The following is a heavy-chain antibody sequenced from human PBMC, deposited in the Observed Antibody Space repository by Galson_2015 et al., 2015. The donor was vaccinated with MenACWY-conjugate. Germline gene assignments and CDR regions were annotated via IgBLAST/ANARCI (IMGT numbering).Heavy chain of an antibody. CDR1: GFTFDDYA. CDR3: AKDMASIVGATTADDYYYYGMDV. Sequence: SLRLSCAASGFTFDDYAMHWARQAPGKGLEWVSGISWNSANIGYADSVKGRFTISRDNAKNSLYLQMNSLRAEDTALYYCAKDMASIVGATTADDYYYYGMDVWGQGTTVTVSS. V-gene: IGHV3-9*01. CDR2: ISWNSANI. J-gene: IGHJ6*02. D-gene: IGHD1-26*01.